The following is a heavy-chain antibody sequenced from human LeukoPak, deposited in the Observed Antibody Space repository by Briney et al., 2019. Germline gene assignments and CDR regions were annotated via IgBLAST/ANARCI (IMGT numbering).Heavy chain of an antibody. J-gene: IGHJ3*02. D-gene: IGHD1-26*01. Sequence: SGTLSLTCSVSGGSINGYYWSRIRQPAGKGLEWIGRVNINGNTNRNLNLYSRVTMSGDTSKNQFSLNLSSVTAADTAVYYCARDLMGPTAGRTGLDIWGQGIMVTVSS. CDR2: VNINGNT. V-gene: IGHV4-4*07. CDR3: ARDLMGPTAGRTGLDI. CDR1: GGSINGYY.